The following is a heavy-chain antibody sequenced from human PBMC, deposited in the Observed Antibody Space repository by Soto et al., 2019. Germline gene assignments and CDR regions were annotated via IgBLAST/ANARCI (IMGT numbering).Heavy chain of an antibody. V-gene: IGHV3-48*03. D-gene: IGHD6-19*01. CDR3: ARGSSGWYLSFYYGMDV. CDR1: GFTFSSYE. J-gene: IGHJ6*02. Sequence: PGGSLRLSCAASGFTFSSYEMDWVRQAPGKGLEWVSYISSSGSTIYYADSVKGRFTISRDNAKNSLYLQMNSLRAEDTAVYYCARGSSGWYLSFYYGMDVWGQGTTVTVSS. CDR2: ISSSGSTI.